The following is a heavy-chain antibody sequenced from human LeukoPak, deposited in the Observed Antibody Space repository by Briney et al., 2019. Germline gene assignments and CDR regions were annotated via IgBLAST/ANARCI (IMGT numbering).Heavy chain of an antibody. J-gene: IGHJ4*02. V-gene: IGHV3-53*01. CDR2: IYSDNT. D-gene: IGHD4/OR15-4a*01. Sequence: GGSLRLSCTVSGFTVSSNSMSWVRQAPGKGLEWVSFIYSDNTHYSDSVKGRFTISRDNSNNTMYLQMNRLRAEDAAVYSCARRAGAYSHPYDYWGQGTLVTVSS. CDR3: ARRAGAYSHPYDY. CDR1: GFTVSSNS.